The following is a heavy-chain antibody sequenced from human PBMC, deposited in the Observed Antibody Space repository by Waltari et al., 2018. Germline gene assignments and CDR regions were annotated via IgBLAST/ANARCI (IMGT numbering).Heavy chain of an antibody. V-gene: IGHV4-34*01. CDR2: INHSGST. CDR1: GGSFSGYY. CDR3: ARGGPRLLYYDY. J-gene: IGHJ4*02. Sequence: QVQLQQWGAGLLKPSETLSLTCAVYGGSFSGYYWSWIRQPPGKGLEWIGEINHSGSTNSNPSLKSRVTISVDTSKNQFSLKLSSVTAADTAVYYCARGGPRLLYYDYWGQGTLVTVSS. D-gene: IGHD3-10*01.